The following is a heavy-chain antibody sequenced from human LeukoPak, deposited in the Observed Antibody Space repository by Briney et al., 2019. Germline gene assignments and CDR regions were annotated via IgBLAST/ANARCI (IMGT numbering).Heavy chain of an antibody. D-gene: IGHD5-24*01. J-gene: IGHJ4*02. CDR3: ATGRDAYKSGC. V-gene: IGHV3-66*01. CDR2: IYSGGNT. CDR1: GCTVSDNH. Sequence: GGSLRLSCAVSGCTVSDNHMSWVRQAPGKGLEWVSTIYSGGNTFYADSVKGRFTISRDNSKNTLYFQMNSLRAEDTAVYYCATGRDAYKSGCWGQGTLVTVSS.